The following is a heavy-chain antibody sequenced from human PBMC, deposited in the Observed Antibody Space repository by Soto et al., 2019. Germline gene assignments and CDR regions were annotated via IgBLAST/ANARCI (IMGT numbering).Heavy chain of an antibody. CDR2: IYYSGST. Sequence: SETLSLTCTVSGGSISSGDYYWSWIRQPPGKGLEWIGYIYYSGSTYYNPSLKSRVTISVDTSKNQFSLKLSSVTAADTAVYYCAREGSGYDILTGSNWFDPWGQGTLVTVSS. CDR3: AREGSGYDILTGSNWFDP. J-gene: IGHJ5*02. D-gene: IGHD3-9*01. CDR1: GGSISSGDYY. V-gene: IGHV4-30-4*01.